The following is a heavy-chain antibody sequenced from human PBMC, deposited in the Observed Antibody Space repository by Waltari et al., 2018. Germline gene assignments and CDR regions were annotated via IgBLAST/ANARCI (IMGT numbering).Heavy chain of an antibody. CDR3: ARGLSQYGATTGFDY. CDR2: IYGLGST. Sequence: QVPLPESGPGLVKPSGPLSLTCVVSGDSINNNHWWSWVRQAPGKGLEWIGQIYGLGSTIYNPSVKSRVTISADNSKNQFSLTLKSVTAADTALYFCARGLSQYGATTGFDYWGQGTRVSVSS. D-gene: IGHD3-9*01. J-gene: IGHJ4*02. V-gene: IGHV4-4*02. CDR1: GDSINNNHW.